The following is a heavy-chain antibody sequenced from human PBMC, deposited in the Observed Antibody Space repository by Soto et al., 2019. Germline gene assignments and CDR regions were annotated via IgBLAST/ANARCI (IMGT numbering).Heavy chain of an antibody. CDR1: GFTFSSYA. V-gene: IGHV3-23*01. D-gene: IGHD4-17*01. CDR3: EKDLFTHGDYIYFDY. Sequence: PGGSLRLSCAASGFTFSSYAMSWVRQAPGKGLEWVSAISGSGGSTYYADSVKGRFTISRDNSKNTVFLQMNSLRAEDTAVYYCEKDLFTHGDYIYFDYCGQGPQVTVYS. CDR2: ISGSGGST. J-gene: IGHJ4*02.